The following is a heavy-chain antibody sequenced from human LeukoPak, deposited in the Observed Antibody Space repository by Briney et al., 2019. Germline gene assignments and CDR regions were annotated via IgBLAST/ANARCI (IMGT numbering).Heavy chain of an antibody. D-gene: IGHD3/OR15-3a*01. CDR1: GITLSNYG. CDR2: ISGSGGGT. V-gene: IGHV3-23*01. J-gene: IGHJ4*02. Sequence: PGGSLRLSCAVSGITLSNYGMSWVRQAPGRGLEWVAGISGSGGGTRYADSVKGRFTISRDNAKNTLYLQMNSLRAEDTAMYFCAKRGVVIRVILVGFHKEAYYFESWGQGALVTVSS. CDR3: AKRGVVIRVILVGFHKEAYYFES.